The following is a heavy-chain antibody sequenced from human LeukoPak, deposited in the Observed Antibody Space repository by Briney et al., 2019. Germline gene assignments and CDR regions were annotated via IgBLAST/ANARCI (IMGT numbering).Heavy chain of an antibody. CDR3: ARDGSSGWYWVDY. V-gene: IGHV3-11*06. CDR1: GFTFSDYY. J-gene: IGHJ4*02. Sequence: GGSLRLSCAASGFTFSDYYMSWIRQAPGKGLEWVSYISSSSSYINYADSVKGQFTISRDNAKNSLYLQMNSLRAEDTAVYYCARDGSSGWYWVDYWGQGTLVTVSS. CDR2: ISSSSSYI. D-gene: IGHD6-19*01.